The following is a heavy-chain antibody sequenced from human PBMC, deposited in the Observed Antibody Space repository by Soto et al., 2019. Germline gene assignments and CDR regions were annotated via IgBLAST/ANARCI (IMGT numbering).Heavy chain of an antibody. J-gene: IGHJ1*01. Sequence: QVQLQQWGAGLLKPSETLSLTCAVYGGSFSGYYWSWIRQPPGKGLEWIGEINHSGSTNYNPSLKSRVTISVDTSKNQSSLKLSSVTAADTAVYYCARGPLVLRYFDWVRTEYFQHWGQGTLVTVSS. V-gene: IGHV4-34*01. CDR2: INHSGST. D-gene: IGHD3-9*01. CDR1: GGSFSGYY. CDR3: ARGPLVLRYFDWVRTEYFQH.